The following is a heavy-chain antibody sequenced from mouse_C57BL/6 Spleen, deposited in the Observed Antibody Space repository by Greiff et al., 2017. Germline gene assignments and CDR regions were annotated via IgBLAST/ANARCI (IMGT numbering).Heavy chain of an antibody. J-gene: IGHJ2*01. CDR2: ISGGGGNT. V-gene: IGHV5-9*01. D-gene: IGHD1-1*01. CDR3: ARGYYGSSLDY. CDR1: GFTFSSYT. Sequence: EVKLMESGGGLVKPGGSLKLSCAASGFTFSSYTMSWVRQTPEKRLEWVATISGGGGNTYYPDSVKGRFTISRDNAKNTLYLQMSSLRSEDTALYYCARGYYGSSLDYWGQGTTLTVSS.